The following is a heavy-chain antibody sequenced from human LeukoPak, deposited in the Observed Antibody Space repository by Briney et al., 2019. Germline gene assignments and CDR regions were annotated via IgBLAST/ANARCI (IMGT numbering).Heavy chain of an antibody. J-gene: IGHJ4*02. Sequence: GGSLRLSCAASGFTFSSYSMNWVRQAPGKGLEWVSSISSSSSYIYYADSVKGRFTISRDNAKNSLYLQMNSLRAEDTAVYYCARDVTLGNFDYWGQGILVIVSP. CDR2: ISSSSSYI. CDR1: GFTFSSYS. V-gene: IGHV3-21*01. D-gene: IGHD3-16*01. CDR3: ARDVTLGNFDY.